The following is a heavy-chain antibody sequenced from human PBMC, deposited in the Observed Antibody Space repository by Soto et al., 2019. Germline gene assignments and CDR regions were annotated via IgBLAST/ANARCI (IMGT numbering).Heavy chain of an antibody. Sequence: PSQTLSLTCAISGDSVSSNIAAWNWIRQSPSIGLEWLGRTYYRSKWYNDYAVSVKSRITINPDTSKNQFSLQLNSVTPEDTAVYHCESANSWYYFDDWGQGTLVTVSS. D-gene: IGHD6-13*01. CDR3: ESANSWYYFDD. J-gene: IGHJ4*02. CDR1: GDSVSSNIAA. V-gene: IGHV6-1*01. CDR2: TYYRSKWYN.